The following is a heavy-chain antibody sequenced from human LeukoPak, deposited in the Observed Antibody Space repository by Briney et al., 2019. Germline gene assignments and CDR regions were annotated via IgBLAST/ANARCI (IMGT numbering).Heavy chain of an antibody. D-gene: IGHD3-10*01. J-gene: IGHJ4*02. CDR2: ISDDGSRQ. Sequence: PGGSLRLSCAATGFTFSNYAIHWRRQAPGKVVEVLAFISDDGSRQHYADSVKGRFTISRDNSKTTLNLQMNSLRAKDTAVYYCVKDRTGTYTLDYWGQGTLVTVSS. CDR1: GFTFSNYA. V-gene: IGHV3-30-3*01. CDR3: VKDRTGTYTLDY.